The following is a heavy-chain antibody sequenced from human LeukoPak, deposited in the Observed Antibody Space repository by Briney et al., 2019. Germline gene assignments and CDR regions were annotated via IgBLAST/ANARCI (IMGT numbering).Heavy chain of an antibody. Sequence: SETLSLTCTVSGGSISSYYWSWIRQPAGKVMEWIGRMYTSGATNYNPSLKSRVSISRDTSKNQFSLKLNSVTAADTAIYYCAAMIGYFDYWGQGILVTVSS. CDR3: AAMIGYFDY. V-gene: IGHV4-4*07. CDR1: GGSISSYY. CDR2: MYTSGAT. D-gene: IGHD3-22*01. J-gene: IGHJ4*02.